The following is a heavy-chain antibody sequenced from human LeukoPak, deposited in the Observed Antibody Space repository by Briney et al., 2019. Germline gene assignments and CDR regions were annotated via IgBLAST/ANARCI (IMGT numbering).Heavy chain of an antibody. CDR1: GFTSSSYA. Sequence: GGSLRLSCVASGFTSSSYAMSWVRQAPGKGLEWVSAISGSGGNTYYADSVKGRFTISRDNSKNTLYLQMNSLRAEDTAVYYCAKLRLTTGGFYYFDYWGQGTLVTVSS. CDR2: ISGSGGNT. CDR3: AKLRLTTGGFYYFDY. V-gene: IGHV3-23*01. D-gene: IGHD4-17*01. J-gene: IGHJ4*02.